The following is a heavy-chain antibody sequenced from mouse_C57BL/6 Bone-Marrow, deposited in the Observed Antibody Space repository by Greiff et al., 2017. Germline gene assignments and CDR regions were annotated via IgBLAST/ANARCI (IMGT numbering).Heavy chain of an antibody. V-gene: IGHV1-55*01. CDR2: IYPGSGST. CDR3: ARGGYPTPFDY. CDR1: GYTFTSYW. J-gene: IGHJ2*01. D-gene: IGHD2-10*01. Sequence: QVQLKQSGAELVKPGASVKMSCKASGYTFTSYWITWVKQRPGQGLEWIGDIYPGSGSTNYNEKFKSKATLTVDTSSSTAYMQLSSLTSEDSAVYYCARGGYPTPFDYWGQGTTLTVSS.